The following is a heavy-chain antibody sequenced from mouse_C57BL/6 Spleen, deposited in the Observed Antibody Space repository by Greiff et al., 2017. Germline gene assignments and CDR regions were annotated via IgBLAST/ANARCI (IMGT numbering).Heavy chain of an antibody. D-gene: IGHD1-1*01. CDR1: GYTFTSYW. J-gene: IGHJ3*01. CDR2: IDPSDSYT. V-gene: IGHV1-50*01. CDR3: ARGGGSSPWFAD. Sequence: QVQLQQPGAELVKPGASVKLSCKASGYTFTSYWMQWVKQRPGQGLEWIGEIDPSDSYTNYNQKFKGKATLTVDTSSSTAYMQLSSLTSEDSAVYYCARGGGSSPWFADWGQGTLVTVSA.